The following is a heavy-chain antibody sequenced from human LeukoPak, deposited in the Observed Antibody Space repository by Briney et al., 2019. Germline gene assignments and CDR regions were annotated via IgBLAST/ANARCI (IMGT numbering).Heavy chain of an antibody. Sequence: SETLSLTCTVSGGSLTNYYWNWIRQPPGKDLEWIGYIQYSGSTTYNPSLKSRVTISVDTSKSQFALKLSSVTAADTAVYYCAKSYFDYSTYYSYYFNLWGQGALVTVSS. CDR3: AKSYFDYSTYYSYYFNL. V-gene: IGHV4-59*08. CDR1: GGSLTNYY. J-gene: IGHJ4*02. CDR2: IQYSGST. D-gene: IGHD3-22*01.